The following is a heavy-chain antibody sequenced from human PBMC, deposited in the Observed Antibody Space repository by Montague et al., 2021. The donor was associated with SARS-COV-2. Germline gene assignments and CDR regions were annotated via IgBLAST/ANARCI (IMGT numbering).Heavy chain of an antibody. CDR2: IYSSGRT. D-gene: IGHD3-10*01. V-gene: IGHV4-61*02. J-gene: IGHJ3*02. CDR3: ASLPGVRGAFDI. CDR1: GGSISSVSYY. Sequence: TLSLTCTVSGGSISSVSYYWSWIRQPAGKGLEWIGRIYSSGRTYYNPSLTGRVAISVDTSKNQFSLKLTSVTAAGTAVYYCASLPGVRGAFDIWGQGTMVIVSS.